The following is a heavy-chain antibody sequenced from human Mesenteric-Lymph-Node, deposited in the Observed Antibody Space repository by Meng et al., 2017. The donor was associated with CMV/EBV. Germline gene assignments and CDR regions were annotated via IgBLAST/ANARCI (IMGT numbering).Heavy chain of an antibody. D-gene: IGHD1-26*01. Sequence: SETLSLTCTVSGGSISSYYWGWIRQPPGKGLEWIGSIYHSGNTYYNPSLKSRVTISVDTSKNQFSLKLSSVTAADTAVYYCAREASGKYYFHFWGQGTLVTVSS. CDR3: AREASGKYYFHF. J-gene: IGHJ4*02. CDR2: IYHSGNT. V-gene: IGHV4-38-2*02. CDR1: GGSISSYY.